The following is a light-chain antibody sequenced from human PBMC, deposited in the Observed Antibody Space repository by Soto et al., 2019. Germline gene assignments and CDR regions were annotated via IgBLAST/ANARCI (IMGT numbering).Light chain of an antibody. CDR3: QQSYSTPQT. CDR1: QSINRY. V-gene: IGKV1-39*01. J-gene: IGKJ1*01. CDR2: GAS. Sequence: DIQMTQSPSSLSASVGDRVSITCRASQSINRYLNWYQQKPGKAPKLLIYGASNLQSGVPSRFSGSGSGTDFTLTISSLQPEDFATYYCQQSYSTPQTFGQGTQVDIK.